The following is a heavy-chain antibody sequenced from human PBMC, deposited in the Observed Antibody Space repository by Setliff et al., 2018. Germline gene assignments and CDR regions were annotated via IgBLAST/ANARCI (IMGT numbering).Heavy chain of an antibody. D-gene: IGHD6-19*01. Sequence: ASETLSLTCTVSGGSISTYYWSWIWQPPEKGLEWIAYIHYSGSTNQNPSLKSRVTISVDTSKNQFSLKMSSMTAADTAVYYCARDQYTSGWYGPPESYFDCWGLGILVTVS. J-gene: IGHJ4*01. CDR1: GGSISTYY. CDR3: ARDQYTSGWYGPPESYFDC. V-gene: IGHV4-59*01. CDR2: IHYSGST.